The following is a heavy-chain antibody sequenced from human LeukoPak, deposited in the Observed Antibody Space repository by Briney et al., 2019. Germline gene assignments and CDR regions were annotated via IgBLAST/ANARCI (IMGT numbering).Heavy chain of an antibody. CDR3: AKRPRIAATGDGSWFDP. V-gene: IGHV3-23*01. CDR2: ISGSGGST. Sequence: GGSLRLSCAASGFTFSSYAMSWVRQAPGKGLEWVSAISGSGGSTYYADSVKGRFTISRDNSKNTLYLQMNSLRAEDTAVYYCAKRPRIAATGDGSWFDPWGQGTLVTVSS. D-gene: IGHD6-13*01. CDR1: GFTFSSYA. J-gene: IGHJ5*02.